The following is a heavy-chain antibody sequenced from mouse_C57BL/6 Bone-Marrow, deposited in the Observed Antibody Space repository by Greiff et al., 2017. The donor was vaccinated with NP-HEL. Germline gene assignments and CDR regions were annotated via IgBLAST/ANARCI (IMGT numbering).Heavy chain of an antibody. J-gene: IGHJ2*01. CDR3: ARHGRDFDY. V-gene: IGHV5-12*01. Sequence: EVMLVESGGGLVQPGGSLKLSCAASGFTFSDYYMYWVRQTPETRLEWVAYISNGGGRTYYPGTVKGRFTISRVIAKNTLYLQMSRLKSEDTAMYYCARHGRDFDYWGQGTTLTVSS. D-gene: IGHD3-1*01. CDR1: GFTFSDYY. CDR2: ISNGGGRT.